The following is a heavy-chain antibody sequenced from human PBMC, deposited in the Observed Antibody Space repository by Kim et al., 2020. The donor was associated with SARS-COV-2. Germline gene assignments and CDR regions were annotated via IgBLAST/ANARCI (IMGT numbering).Heavy chain of an antibody. J-gene: IGHJ4*02. V-gene: IGHV3-23*01. CDR1: GFTFSSFA. D-gene: IGHD1-26*01. CDR2: IGGSGAST. Sequence: GGSLRLSCAASGFTFSSFAMTWVRQAPGKGLEWVSFIGGSGASTYYTDSVKGRFTISRDNSKNTLYLQMNSLRADDTAVYYCARRLSGSQTSHFDFWSQGTLVTVSS. CDR3: ARRLSGSQTSHFDF.